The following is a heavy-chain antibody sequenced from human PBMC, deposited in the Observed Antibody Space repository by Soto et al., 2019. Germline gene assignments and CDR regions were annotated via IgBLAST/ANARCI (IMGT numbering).Heavy chain of an antibody. CDR1: GFTVSSNY. CDR2: IYSGGST. D-gene: IGHD1-1*01. J-gene: IGHJ6*02. Sequence: GGSLRLSCAVSGFTVSSNYMSWVRQAPGKGLEWVSVIYSGGSTNYADSVKGRFTISRDNSKNTLYLQMNSLRAEDTAMYYCARETGGRYYYGMDVWGQGTTVTVPS. V-gene: IGHV3-53*01. CDR3: ARETGGRYYYGMDV.